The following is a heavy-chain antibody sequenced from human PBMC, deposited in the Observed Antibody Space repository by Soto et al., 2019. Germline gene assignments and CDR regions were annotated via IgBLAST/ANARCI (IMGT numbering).Heavy chain of an antibody. Sequence: PSETLSLTCTVSGGSISSGGYYWSWIRQHPGKGLEWIGYIYYSGSTYYNPSLKSRVTISVDTSKNQFSLKLSSVTAADTAVYYCARSGEVVAFDYWGQGTLVTVSS. V-gene: IGHV4-31*03. CDR3: ARSGEVVAFDY. CDR2: IYYSGST. CDR1: GGSISSGGYY. D-gene: IGHD2-15*01. J-gene: IGHJ4*02.